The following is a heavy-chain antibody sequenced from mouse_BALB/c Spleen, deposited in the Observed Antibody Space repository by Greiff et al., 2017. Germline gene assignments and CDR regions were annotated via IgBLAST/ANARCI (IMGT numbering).Heavy chain of an antibody. CDR1: GYTFTSYW. D-gene: IGHD2-4*01. CDR2: INPSNGRT. Sequence: VQLKQPGAELVKPGASVKLSCKASGYTFTSYWMHWVKQRPGQGLEWIGEINPSNGRTNYNEKFKSKATLTVDKSSSTAYMQLSSLTSEDSAVYYCARSDYDWYFDYWGQGTTLTVSS. CDR3: ARSDYDWYFDY. V-gene: IGHV1S81*02. J-gene: IGHJ2*01.